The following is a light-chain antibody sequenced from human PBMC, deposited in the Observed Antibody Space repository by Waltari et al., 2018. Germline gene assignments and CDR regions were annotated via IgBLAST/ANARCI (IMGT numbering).Light chain of an antibody. Sequence: IAMTQSPSTLSASVGDSVTITCRASQNIGTWVAWYQQKPGKAPKLLIFDGFTLESGVPSRFSGSASGTDFTLTINSLQPDDFASYFCQQYNSYLSSFGQGTKLE. CDR1: QNIGTW. J-gene: IGKJ2*01. CDR3: QQYNSYLSS. V-gene: IGKV1-5*01. CDR2: DGF.